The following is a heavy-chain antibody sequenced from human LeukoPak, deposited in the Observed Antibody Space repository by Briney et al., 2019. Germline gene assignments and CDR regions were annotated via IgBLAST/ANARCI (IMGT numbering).Heavy chain of an antibody. V-gene: IGHV4-31*03. CDR3: ARETQLTGTTDY. J-gene: IGHJ4*02. Sequence: SETVSLTCTASGGSISSGGYYWSWIRQHPGKELEWIGYIYYSGSTYYNPSLKSRVTISVDTSKNQFSLKLSSVTAADTAVYYCARETQLTGTTDYWGQGTLVTVSS. CDR2: IYYSGST. D-gene: IGHD1-20*01. CDR1: GGSISSGGYY.